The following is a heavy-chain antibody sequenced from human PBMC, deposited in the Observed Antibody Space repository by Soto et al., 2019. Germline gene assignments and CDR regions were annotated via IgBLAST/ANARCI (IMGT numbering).Heavy chain of an antibody. D-gene: IGHD6-13*01. CDR2: IYYSGST. Sequence: SETLSLTCTVSGGSISSSSYYWGWIRQPPGKGLEWVGCIYYSGSTYYNPSLKSRVTISVDTSKNQFSLKVKSVTAADTAIYYCARAGSTWRYFFDYWGQGSLVTVSS. J-gene: IGHJ4*02. CDR1: GGSISSSSYY. CDR3: ARAGSTWRYFFDY. V-gene: IGHV4-39*07.